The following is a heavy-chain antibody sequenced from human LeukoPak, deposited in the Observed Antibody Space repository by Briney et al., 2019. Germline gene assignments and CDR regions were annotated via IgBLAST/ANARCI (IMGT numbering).Heavy chain of an antibody. CDR2: ITSSSNI. J-gene: IGHJ5*02. D-gene: IGHD3-9*01. Sequence: PGGSLRLSCAASGFTFSSYSMNWVRQAPGKGLEWVSHITSSSNIYYADSVKGRFTISRDNAKNSLYLQMNSLRAEDTAVYYCARDRGWDDILAPVSWGQGTLVTVSS. V-gene: IGHV3-21*05. CDR1: GFTFSSYS. CDR3: ARDRGWDDILAPVS.